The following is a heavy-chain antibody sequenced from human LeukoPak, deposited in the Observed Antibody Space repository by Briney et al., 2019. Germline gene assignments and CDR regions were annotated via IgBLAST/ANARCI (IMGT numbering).Heavy chain of an antibody. D-gene: IGHD3-10*01. V-gene: IGHV4-34*01. CDR2: INHSGST. J-gene: IGHJ6*02. Sequence: SETLSLTCAVYGGSFSGYYWSWIRQPPGKGLEWIGEINHSGSTDYNPSLKSRVTISVDTSKNQFSLKLSSVTAADTAVYYCARDQVVRGETYYYYGMDVWGQGTMVTVSS. CDR1: GGSFSGYY. CDR3: ARDQVVRGETYYYYGMDV.